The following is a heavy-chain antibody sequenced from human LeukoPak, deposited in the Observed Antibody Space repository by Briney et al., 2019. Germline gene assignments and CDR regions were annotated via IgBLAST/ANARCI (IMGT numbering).Heavy chain of an antibody. CDR1: GYTFTDYY. D-gene: IGHD3-16*01. J-gene: IGHJ4*02. CDR3: ARDGALDF. CDR2: INPNSGGT. Sequence: ASVKVSCKASGYTFTDYYMHWVRQIPGQGLEWMGWINPNSGGTKYAQKFQGRVTLTRDTSISTAYMELRGLRSDDTAAYYCARDGALDFWGQGTLVTVSS. V-gene: IGHV1-2*02.